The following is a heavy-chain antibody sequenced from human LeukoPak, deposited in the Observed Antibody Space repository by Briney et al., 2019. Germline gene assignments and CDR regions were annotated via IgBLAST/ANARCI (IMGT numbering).Heavy chain of an antibody. CDR3: ARVLGQWLVDY. D-gene: IGHD6-19*01. CDR2: ISSSSSYI. CDR1: GFTFSSYE. V-gene: IGHV3-21*01. J-gene: IGHJ4*02. Sequence: GGSLRLSCAASGFTFSSYEMNWVRQAPGKGLEWVSSISSSSSYIYYADSVKGRFTISRDNAKNSLYLQMNSLRAEDTAVYYCARVLGQWLVDYWGQGTLVTVSS.